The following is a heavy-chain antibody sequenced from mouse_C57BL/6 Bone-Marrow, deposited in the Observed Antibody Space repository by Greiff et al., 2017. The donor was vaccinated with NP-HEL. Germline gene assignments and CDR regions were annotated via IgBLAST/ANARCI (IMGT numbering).Heavy chain of an antibody. CDR1: GFTFSSYG. V-gene: IGHV5-6*02. CDR3: ESPYDYDVAWFAY. Sequence: DVMLVESGGDLVKPGGSLKLSCAASGFTFSSYGMSWVRQTPDKRLEWVATISSGGSYTYYPDSVKGRFTISRDNAKNTLYLQMSSLKSEDTAMYSCESPYDYDVAWFAYWGQGTLVTVSA. CDR2: ISSGGSYT. D-gene: IGHD2-4*01. J-gene: IGHJ3*01.